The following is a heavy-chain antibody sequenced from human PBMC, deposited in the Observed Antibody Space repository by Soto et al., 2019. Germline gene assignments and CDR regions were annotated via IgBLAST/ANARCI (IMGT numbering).Heavy chain of an antibody. CDR3: ARRTFSGLGVYY. D-gene: IGHD3-10*01. CDR1: GGSISSYY. CDR2: IYYSGST. Sequence: SETLSLTCTVSGGSISSYYWSWIRQPPGKGLEWIGYIYYSGSTNYNPSLKSRVTISVDTSKNQFSLKLSSVTAADTAVYYCARRTFSGLGVYYWGQGSLVTVSS. J-gene: IGHJ4*02. V-gene: IGHV4-59*08.